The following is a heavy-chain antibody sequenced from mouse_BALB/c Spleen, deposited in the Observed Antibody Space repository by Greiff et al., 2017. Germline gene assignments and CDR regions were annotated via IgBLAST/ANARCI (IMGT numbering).Heavy chain of an antibody. Sequence: VQLKESGPGLVKPSQSLSLTCTVTGYSITSDYAWNWIRQFPGNKLEWMGYISYSGSTSYNPSLKSRISITRDTSKNQFFLQLNSVTTEDTATYYCARDYRYAWFAYWGQGTLVTVSA. J-gene: IGHJ3*01. D-gene: IGHD2-14*01. CDR1: GYSITSDYA. CDR2: ISYSGST. V-gene: IGHV3-2*02. CDR3: ARDYRYAWFAY.